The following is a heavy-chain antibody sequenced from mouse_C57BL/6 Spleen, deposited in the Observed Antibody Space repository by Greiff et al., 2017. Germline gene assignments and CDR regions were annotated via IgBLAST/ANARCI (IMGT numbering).Heavy chain of an antibody. D-gene: IGHD2-5*01. CDR1: GFTFSDYG. CDR3: ATSYYSNWDWYFDV. Sequence: EVKLVESGGGLVKPGGSLKLSCAASGFTFSDYGMHWVRQAPEKGLEWVAYISSGSSTIYYADTVKGRFTISRDNAKNTLFLQMTSLRSEDTAMYYCATSYYSNWDWYFDVWGTGTTVTVSS. J-gene: IGHJ1*03. V-gene: IGHV5-17*01. CDR2: ISSGSSTI.